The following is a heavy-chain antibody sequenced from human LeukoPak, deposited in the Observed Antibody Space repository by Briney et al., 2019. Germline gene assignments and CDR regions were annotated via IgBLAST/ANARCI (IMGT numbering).Heavy chain of an antibody. Sequence: GASVKVSCKASGYTFTGYYMHWVRQAPGQGLEWMGWINPNSGGTNYAQKLQGRVTMTRDTSISTAYMELSRLRSDDTAVYYCAPLNDYVWGSYRYHRGTIDYYGMDVWGQGTTVTVSS. V-gene: IGHV1-2*02. D-gene: IGHD3-16*02. J-gene: IGHJ6*02. CDR3: APLNDYVWGSYRYHRGTIDYYGMDV. CDR1: GYTFTGYY. CDR2: INPNSGGT.